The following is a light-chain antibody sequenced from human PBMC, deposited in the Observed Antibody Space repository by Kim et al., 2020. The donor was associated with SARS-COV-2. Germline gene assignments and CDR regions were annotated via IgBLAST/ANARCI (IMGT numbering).Light chain of an antibody. Sequence: DIKMTQSPSSLSASVGDRVTITCRASQGITTSLAWFQQKPGKAPKSLIYAASNLQSGVPSKFSGSGSGTDFTLTINALQPEVFATYYCQQYYNYPLSFGGWTRVDIK. CDR1: QGITTS. V-gene: IGKV1-16*02. CDR3: QQYYNYPLS. CDR2: AAS. J-gene: IGKJ4*01.